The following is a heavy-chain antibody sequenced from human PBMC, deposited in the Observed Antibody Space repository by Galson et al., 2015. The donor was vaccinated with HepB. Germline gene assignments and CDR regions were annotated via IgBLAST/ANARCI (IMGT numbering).Heavy chain of an antibody. D-gene: IGHD2-2*01. CDR2: IKSKTDGGTT. V-gene: IGHV3-15*01. Sequence: SLRLSCAASGFDFNSYGMHWVRQAPGKGLEWVGRIKSKTDGGTTEYAAPVKGRFTISRDDSRNTLYLQMHSLKTDDTAVYYCTTDVYFSSYWSWLDPWGQGTLVTVSS. CDR3: TTDVYFSSYWSWLDP. J-gene: IGHJ5*02. CDR1: GFDFNSYG.